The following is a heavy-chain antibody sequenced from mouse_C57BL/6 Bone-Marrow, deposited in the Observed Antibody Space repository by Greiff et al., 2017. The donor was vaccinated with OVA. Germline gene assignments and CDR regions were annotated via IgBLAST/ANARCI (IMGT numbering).Heavy chain of an antibody. V-gene: IGHV5-16*01. J-gene: IGHJ4*01. CDR2: INYDGSST. Sequence: EVQRVESEGGLVQPGSSMKLSCTASGFTFSDYYMAWVRQVPEKGLEWVANINYDGSSTYYLDSLKSRFIISRDNAKNILYLQMSSLKSEDTATYDCARDKHYGSRGYAMDYWGQGTSVTVSS. CDR3: ARDKHYGSRGYAMDY. CDR1: GFTFSDYY. D-gene: IGHD1-1*01.